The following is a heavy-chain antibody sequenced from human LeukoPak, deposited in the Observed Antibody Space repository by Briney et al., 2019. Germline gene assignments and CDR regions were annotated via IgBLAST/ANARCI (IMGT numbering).Heavy chain of an antibody. CDR3: AKDXNDYGDLAGGY. Sequence: GGSLRLSCXASGFTFSSYAMXXXRXAPXXXXXXXXAXXXXXXXXXXXXSVXXRXXXXXXNSKNTLYLQMNSLRAEDTAVYYCAKDXNDYGDLAGGYWGQGTLVTVSS. CDR1: GFTFSSYA. V-gene: IGHV3-23*01. CDR2: XXXXXXXX. D-gene: IGHD4-17*01. J-gene: IGHJ4*02.